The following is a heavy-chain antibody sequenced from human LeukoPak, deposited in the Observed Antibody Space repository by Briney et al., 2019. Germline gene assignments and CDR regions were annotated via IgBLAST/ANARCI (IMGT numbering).Heavy chain of an antibody. Sequence: GGSLRLSCAASGFTFSSYAMHWVRQAPGKGLEWVAGISYDGGNKYYADSVNGRFTISRDNSKNTLYLQMNSLRVEDTAVYYCARDRKIYDSSGLVYWGQGTLVTVSS. J-gene: IGHJ4*02. CDR1: GFTFSSYA. D-gene: IGHD3-22*01. CDR2: ISYDGGNK. CDR3: ARDRKIYDSSGLVY. V-gene: IGHV3-30*01.